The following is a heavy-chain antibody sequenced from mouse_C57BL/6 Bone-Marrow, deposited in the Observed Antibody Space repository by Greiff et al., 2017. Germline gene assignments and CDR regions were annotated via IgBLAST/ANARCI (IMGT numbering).Heavy chain of an antibody. CDR1: GFSLTGYG. CDR2: IWGVGST. CDR3: ASYYGSRGAWFAY. J-gene: IGHJ3*01. V-gene: IGHV2-6*01. D-gene: IGHD1-1*01. Sequence: QVQLMESGPGLVAPSQSLSITCTVSGFSLTGYGVDWVRQSPGKGLEWLGVIWGVGSTNYNTALKYRLSISKDNSKSQVSLKMNSLQTNDTAMYYCASYYGSRGAWFAYWGRGTLVTVSA.